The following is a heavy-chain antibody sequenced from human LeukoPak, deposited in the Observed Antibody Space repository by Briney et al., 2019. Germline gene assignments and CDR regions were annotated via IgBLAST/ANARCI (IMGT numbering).Heavy chain of an antibody. J-gene: IGHJ2*01. D-gene: IGHD2-8*02. CDR1: GFTLRNYD. V-gene: IGHV3-13*01. CDR2: IGTEGDT. CDR3: GRGRFVLVPSLERWYFDL. Sequence: RGSLRLSCTASGFTLRNYDMHWVRQTTQKGLEWVSGIGTEGDTFYPDAVKGRFTISRENAKNSFYLQMNSLRAGDTAVYYCGRGRFVLVPSLERWYFDLWGRGTLVTVSS.